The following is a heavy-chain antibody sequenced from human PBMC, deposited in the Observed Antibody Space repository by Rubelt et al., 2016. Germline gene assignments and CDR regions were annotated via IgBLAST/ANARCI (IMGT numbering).Heavy chain of an antibody. CDR2: ISSSSSTI. Sequence: EVQLVESGGGLVQPGGSLRLSCAASGFTFSSYSMNWVRQAPGKGLEWVSYISSSSSTIYYADSVKGRFTISRDNGKNALYLQMNSLRDEDTAVYYCARENNWIKNGMDVWGQGTTVTVSS. CDR1: GFTFSSYS. V-gene: IGHV3-48*02. D-gene: IGHD1/OR15-1a*01. J-gene: IGHJ6*02. CDR3: ARENNWIKNGMDV.